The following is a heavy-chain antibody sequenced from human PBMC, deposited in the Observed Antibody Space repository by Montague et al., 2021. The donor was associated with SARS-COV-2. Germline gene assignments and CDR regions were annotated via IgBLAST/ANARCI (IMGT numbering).Heavy chain of an antibody. CDR2: IDWDGER. CDR3: ARTTGRYYGSRNDYFDF. V-gene: IGHV2-70*11. J-gene: IGHJ4*02. D-gene: IGHD3-10*01. CDR1: GFSLKTNGMC. Sequence: PALVKPTQTLTLTCTFSGFSLKTNGMCVSWIRQSPGRALEWLARIDWDGERSYNSRLETRLTISNDTSKNQVFLTVAHMNPVDTATYYSARTTGRYYGSRNDYFDFWGQGAPVTVSS.